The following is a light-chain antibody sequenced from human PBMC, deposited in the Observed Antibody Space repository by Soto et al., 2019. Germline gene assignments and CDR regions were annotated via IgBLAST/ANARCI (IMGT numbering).Light chain of an antibody. Sequence: AIRMTQSPSSFSASTGDRVTITCRASHGISSYLAWYQQKPGEAPKLLISIASILQSGVPSRFSGSGSGTDFTLTISCLQSEDFATYYCQQYYSYPLTFGQGTRLEIK. V-gene: IGKV1-8*01. CDR3: QQYYSYPLT. CDR2: IAS. J-gene: IGKJ5*01. CDR1: HGISSY.